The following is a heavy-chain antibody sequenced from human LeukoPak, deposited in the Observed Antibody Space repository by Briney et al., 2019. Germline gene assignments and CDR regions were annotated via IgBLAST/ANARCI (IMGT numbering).Heavy chain of an antibody. J-gene: IGHJ4*02. CDR2: TFNGYT. Sequence: GASVKVSCKASGYTFTSNAIVWVGQAPGQGLECMGWTFNGYTKYAQNLQGRVTMAADTTTTTAYMELRSLRTVDTAVYYCARGNWGHFDYWGQGTLVTVSS. CDR3: ARGNWGHFDY. D-gene: IGHD7-27*01. CDR1: GYTFTSNA. V-gene: IGHV1-18*01.